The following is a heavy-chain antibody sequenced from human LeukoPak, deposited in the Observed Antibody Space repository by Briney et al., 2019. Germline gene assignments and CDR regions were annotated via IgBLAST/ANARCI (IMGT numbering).Heavy chain of an antibody. CDR1: GFTFSSYW. D-gene: IGHD1/OR15-1a*01. CDR2: IRQDGSVQ. Sequence: GGSLRLSCAASGFTFSSYWMSRVRQAPGKGLEWVANIRQDGSVQNYVDSVKGRFTISRDNPKNSVYLQMSSLRAEDTAVYYCLVTTRSRGFDYWGQGTLVTVSS. V-gene: IGHV3-7*01. J-gene: IGHJ4*02. CDR3: LVTTRSRGFDY.